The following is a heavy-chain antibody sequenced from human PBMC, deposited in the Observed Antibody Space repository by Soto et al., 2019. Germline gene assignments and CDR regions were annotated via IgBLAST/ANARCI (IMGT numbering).Heavy chain of an antibody. J-gene: IGHJ3*02. Sequence: AQTLSRTCAISGDSVSSNSVTWNWIRQSPSRGLEWLGRTYFRSKWYSDYAGSMKSRITINPDTSKNQFSLHLNSVTPEDTAVYYCARILTAEWAFDIWGQGTMVTVS. D-gene: IGHD2-8*01. V-gene: IGHV6-1*01. CDR2: TYFRSKWYS. CDR1: GDSVSSNSVT. CDR3: ARILTAEWAFDI.